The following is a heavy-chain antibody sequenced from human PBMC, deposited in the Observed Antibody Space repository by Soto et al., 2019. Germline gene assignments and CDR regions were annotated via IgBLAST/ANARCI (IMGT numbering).Heavy chain of an antibody. Sequence: SVKVSCKASGGTFSSYAISWVRQAPGQGLEWMGGIVPIVDTSTYAQKFQGRVTITADESTSTVYMELRSLRSDDTAVYYCARDPYHVLMVNAPNLYGMDVWGQGTTVTVSS. V-gene: IGHV1-69*13. CDR1: GGTFSSYA. J-gene: IGHJ6*02. CDR2: IVPIVDTS. D-gene: IGHD2-8*01. CDR3: ARDPYHVLMVNAPNLYGMDV.